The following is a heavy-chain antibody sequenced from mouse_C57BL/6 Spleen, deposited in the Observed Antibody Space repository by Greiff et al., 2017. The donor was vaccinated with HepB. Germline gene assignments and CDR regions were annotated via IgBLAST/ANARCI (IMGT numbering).Heavy chain of an antibody. CDR1: GYTFTDYH. CDR2: INPNNGGT. D-gene: IGHD2-3*01. Sequence: EVQLQQSGPELVKPGASVKMSCKASGYTFTDYHMHWVKQSHGKSLEWIGYINPNNGGTSYNQKFKGKATLTVNKSSSTAYMELRSLTSEDSAVYYCARWAFYDYYAMDYWGQGTSVTVSS. J-gene: IGHJ4*01. CDR3: ARWAFYDYYAMDY. V-gene: IGHV1-22*01.